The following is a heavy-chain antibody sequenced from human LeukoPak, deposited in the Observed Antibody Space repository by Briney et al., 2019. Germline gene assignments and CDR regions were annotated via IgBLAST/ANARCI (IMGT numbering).Heavy chain of an antibody. CDR2: MNPNSGNT. CDR3: ARGGSRFRQQVVPPSDAQNGYYFDF. D-gene: IGHD6-13*01. Sequence: ASVKVSCKASGYTFTSYDINWVRQAPGQGLEWMGWMNPNSGNTVYAQKFQGRVTITRNTSISTAYMELSSLRSEDTAVYYCARGGSRFRQQVVPPSDAQNGYYFDFWGQGTLVTVSS. CDR1: GYTFTSYD. V-gene: IGHV1-8*03. J-gene: IGHJ4*02.